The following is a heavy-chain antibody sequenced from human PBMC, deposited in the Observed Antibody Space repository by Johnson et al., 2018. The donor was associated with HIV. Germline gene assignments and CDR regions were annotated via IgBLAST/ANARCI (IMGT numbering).Heavy chain of an antibody. CDR2: ISSGGST. D-gene: IGHD6-13*01. J-gene: IGHJ3*02. CDR3: ARDSRGWYTLDAFDI. V-gene: IGHV3-66*01. Sequence: VQLVESGGGLVQPGGSLRLSCAASGFTFSSYAMSWVRQAPGKGLAWVSVISSGGSTYYADPVKGRFTISSDNSKNTLYLQMNSLRAEDTAVYYCARDSRGWYTLDAFDIWGQGTMVTVSS. CDR1: GFTFSSYA.